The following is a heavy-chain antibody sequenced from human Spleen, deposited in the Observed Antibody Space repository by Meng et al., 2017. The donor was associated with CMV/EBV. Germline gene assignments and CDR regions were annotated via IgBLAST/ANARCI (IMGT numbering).Heavy chain of an antibody. CDR1: GGTFSSYA. D-gene: IGHD4-23*01. J-gene: IGHJ4*02. CDR2: IIPIFGTA. CDR3: AREGYGGNSVPSSEFDY. Sequence: SVKVSCKASGGTFSSYAISWVRQAPGQGLEWMGGIIPIFGTANYAQKFQGRVTITADKSTSTAYMELSSLRSEDTAVYYCAREGYGGNSVPSSEFDYWGQGTLVTVSS. V-gene: IGHV1-69*06.